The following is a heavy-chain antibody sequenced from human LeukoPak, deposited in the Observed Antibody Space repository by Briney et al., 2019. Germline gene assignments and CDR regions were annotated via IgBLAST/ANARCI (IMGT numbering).Heavy chain of an antibody. CDR3: ANPRSRIAAAGYYYYYGMDV. CDR2: IYSGGIT. D-gene: IGHD6-13*01. Sequence: GGSLRLSCAASGFTVSSNSVSWVRQAPGRGLEWVSVIYSGGITYYADSVKGRFTISRDNSKNTLYLQMNSLRAEDTAVYYCANPRSRIAAAGYYYYYGMDVWGQGTTVTVSS. V-gene: IGHV3-53*01. J-gene: IGHJ6*02. CDR1: GFTVSSNS.